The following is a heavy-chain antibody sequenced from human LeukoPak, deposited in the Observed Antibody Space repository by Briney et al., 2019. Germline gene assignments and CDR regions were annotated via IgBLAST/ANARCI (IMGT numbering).Heavy chain of an antibody. D-gene: IGHD3-3*01. V-gene: IGHV1-46*01. CDR2: INPSGGST. J-gene: IGHJ5*02. Sequence: GASVKVSCKASGYTFTSYYMHWVRQAPGQGLEWMGIINPSGGSTSYAQKFQGRVTMTRDTSTSTVYMELSSLRSEDTAVSYGASLSFGGENWFDPWGQGTLVTVSS. CDR1: GYTFTSYY. CDR3: ASLSFGGENWFDP.